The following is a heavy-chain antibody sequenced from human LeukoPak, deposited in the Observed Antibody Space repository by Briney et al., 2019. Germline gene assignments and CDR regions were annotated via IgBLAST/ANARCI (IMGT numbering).Heavy chain of an antibody. CDR1: QFTISTYG. CDR3: ARGGARDRMDEHY. J-gene: IGHJ4*02. Sequence: GGSLRLSCAASQFTISTYGMSWVRQAPGKGLEWVSAISGSAISTFYADSVKGRFTISRDNSKNTLYLQMNSLRAEDTAVYFCARGGARDRMDEHYWGQGTLVTVSS. CDR2: ISGSAIST. V-gene: IGHV3-23*01. D-gene: IGHD2-21*01.